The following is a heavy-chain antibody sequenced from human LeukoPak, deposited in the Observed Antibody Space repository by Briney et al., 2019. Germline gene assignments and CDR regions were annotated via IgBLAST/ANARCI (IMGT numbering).Heavy chain of an antibody. D-gene: IGHD3-10*01. CDR2: IYSGGST. CDR3: ARGLLHYYYGSGSPPGY. V-gene: IGHV3-53*05. J-gene: IGHJ4*02. CDR1: GFTVSSNY. Sequence: GGSLRLSGAASGFTVSSNYMGWVRQAPGKGLEWVSVIYSGGSTYYADSVKGRFTISRDNSKNTLYLQMNSLRAEDTAVYYCARGLLHYYYGSGSPPGYWGQGTLVTVSS.